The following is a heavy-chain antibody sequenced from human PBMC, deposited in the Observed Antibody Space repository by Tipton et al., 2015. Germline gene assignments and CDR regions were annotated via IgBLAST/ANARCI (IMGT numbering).Heavy chain of an antibody. CDR3: TTTQGY. Sequence: TLSLTCSVSGGSIDSYYWNWIRQPPGKGLEWIGEINHSGRPNYTPSLKSRVTISVDTSKHQFSLKLSSVTAADTAVYYCTTTQGYWGQGILVTVSS. CDR1: GGSIDSYY. J-gene: IGHJ4*02. V-gene: IGHV4-34*01. CDR2: INHSGRP. D-gene: IGHD2-15*01.